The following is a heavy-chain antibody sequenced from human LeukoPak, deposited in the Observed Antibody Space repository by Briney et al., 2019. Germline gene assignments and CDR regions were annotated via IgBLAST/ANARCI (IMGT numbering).Heavy chain of an antibody. CDR3: ARPPDTGTRSAFDL. CDR1: GYSFTTYW. Sequence: GESLKISCKGSGYSFTTYWIAWVPQMPGKGLEWMGIIYPGDSDTRYSPSFQGQVTFSADKSINTAYLQWSSLKASDTAMYYCARPPDTGTRSAFDLWGQGTMVIVSS. D-gene: IGHD1-7*01. J-gene: IGHJ3*01. V-gene: IGHV5-51*01. CDR2: IYPGDSDT.